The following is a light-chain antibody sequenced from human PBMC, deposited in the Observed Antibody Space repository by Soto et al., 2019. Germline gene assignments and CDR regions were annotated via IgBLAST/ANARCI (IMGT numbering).Light chain of an antibody. CDR2: DVT. J-gene: IGLJ2*01. CDR1: SSDVGGYNY. CDR3: CSYAGSYTVV. V-gene: IGLV2-11*01. Sequence: SVLTQPRSVSGSPGQSVTISCTGTSSDVGGYNYVSWYQQHPGKAPKLMIYDVTERPSGVPDRFSGSKSGNTASLTISGLQAEDEADYYCCSYAGSYTVVFGGGTQLTVL.